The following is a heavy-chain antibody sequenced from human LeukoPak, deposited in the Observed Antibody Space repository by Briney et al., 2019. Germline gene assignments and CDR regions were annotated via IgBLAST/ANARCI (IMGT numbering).Heavy chain of an antibody. J-gene: IGHJ4*02. Sequence: PGRSLRLSCAASGFTFRSYGMHWVRQAPGKGLEWVAVISYDGSNKYYADSVKGRFTISRDNSKNTLYLQMNSLRAEDTAVYYCAKESGEFLRYFDYWGQGTLVTVSS. CDR2: ISYDGSNK. V-gene: IGHV3-30*18. CDR1: GFTFRSYG. D-gene: IGHD5-12*01. CDR3: AKESGEFLRYFDY.